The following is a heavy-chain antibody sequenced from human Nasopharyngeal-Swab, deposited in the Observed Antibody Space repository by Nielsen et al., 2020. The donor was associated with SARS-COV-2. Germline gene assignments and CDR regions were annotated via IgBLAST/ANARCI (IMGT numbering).Heavy chain of an antibody. CDR3: ARGIVGDYYYGMDV. D-gene: IGHD2/OR15-2a*01. Sequence: GESLKISCAASGFTVSSNYMSWVRQAPGKGLEWVSVIYSGGSTYYADSVKGRFTISRDSSKNTLYLQMNSLRAEDTAVYYCARGIVGDYYYGMDVWGQGTTVTVSS. CDR1: GFTVSSNY. CDR2: IYSGGST. J-gene: IGHJ6*02. V-gene: IGHV3-66*01.